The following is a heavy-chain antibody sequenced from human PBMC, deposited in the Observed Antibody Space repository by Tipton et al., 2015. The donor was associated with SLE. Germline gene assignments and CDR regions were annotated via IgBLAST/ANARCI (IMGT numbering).Heavy chain of an antibody. CDR1: VASLSSHY. Sequence: TLSLTCTVSVASLSSHYRNWNLQTPGKGLVWIGYIHYNRDTNYHTSLKSRFTISVDTSKNQLSLKLTSVTAAVTAVYYCARGSVVADDFWGQGTLVTVSS. CDR3: ARGSVVADDF. V-gene: IGHV4-59*11. J-gene: IGHJ4*02. D-gene: IGHD2-15*01. CDR2: IHYNRDT.